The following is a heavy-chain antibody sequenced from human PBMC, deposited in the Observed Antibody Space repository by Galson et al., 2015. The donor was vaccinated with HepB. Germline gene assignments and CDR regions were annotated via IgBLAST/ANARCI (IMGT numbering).Heavy chain of an antibody. CDR1: GFTFSSYA. V-gene: IGHV3-23*01. D-gene: IGHD3-10*01. J-gene: IGHJ4*02. CDR2: ISGSGGST. CDR3: AKDRPGSYVSHYFDY. Sequence: SLRLSCAASGFTFSSYAMSWVRQAPGKGLEWVSAISGSGGSTYYADSVKGRFTISRDNSKNTLYLQMNSLRAEDTAAYYCAKDRPGSYVSHYFDYWGQGTLVTVSS.